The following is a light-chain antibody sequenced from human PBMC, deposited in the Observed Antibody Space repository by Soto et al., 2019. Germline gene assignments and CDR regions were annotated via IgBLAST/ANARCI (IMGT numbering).Light chain of an antibody. Sequence: QSALTQPPSVAGSPGQSVAISCTGTSSDIGSSNGVSWYQQPPGTAPKLMIYDVNNRPSGVPDRFSGSKSGNTASLTISGLQAEDEADYYCSSYTSSNTYVFGTGTKLNVL. CDR3: SSYTSSNTYV. J-gene: IGLJ1*01. V-gene: IGLV2-18*02. CDR2: DVN. CDR1: SSDIGSSNG.